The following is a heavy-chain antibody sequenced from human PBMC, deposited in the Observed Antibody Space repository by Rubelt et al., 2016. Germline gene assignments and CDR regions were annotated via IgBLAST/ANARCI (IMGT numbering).Heavy chain of an antibody. CDR1: GFTFSSYA. J-gene: IGHJ4*02. V-gene: IGHV3-23*01. CDR2: ISGSGGST. Sequence: EVQLLESGGGLVQPGGSLRLSCAASGFTFSSYAMSWVRQAPGKGLEWVSAISGSGGSTSYADSVKGRFTIARDNSKNTLYLQMNSLRAEDTAVYYCAKVPIRTVTSTFDYWGQGTLVTVSS. CDR3: AKVPIRTVTSTFDY. D-gene: IGHD4-17*01.